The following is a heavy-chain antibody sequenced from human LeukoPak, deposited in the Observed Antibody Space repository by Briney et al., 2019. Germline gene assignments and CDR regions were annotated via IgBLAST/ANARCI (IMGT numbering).Heavy chain of an antibody. CDR1: GGSISSSSYY. CDR3: AKVSVWLGSGAFDI. D-gene: IGHD3-16*01. J-gene: IGHJ3*02. Sequence: SETLSLTCTVSGGSISSSSYYWGWIRQPPGKGLEWIGSIYYSGSTYYNPSLKSRVTISVDTSKNQFSLKLSSVTAADTAVYYCAKVSVWLGSGAFDIWGQGTMVTVSS. V-gene: IGHV4-39*07. CDR2: IYYSGST.